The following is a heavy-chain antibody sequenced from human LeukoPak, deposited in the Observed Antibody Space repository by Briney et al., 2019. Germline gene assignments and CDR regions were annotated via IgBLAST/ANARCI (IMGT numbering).Heavy chain of an antibody. J-gene: IGHJ4*02. V-gene: IGHV4-34*01. Sequence: SETLSLTRAVYGVSFSGYFWSCIGQPPGKGREWFEEIHHSCSTHYNPALKSRVTISVATSKNQFSLKLSSVTAADTAVYYCARKGRGYSYGYVLWGQGTLVTVSS. CDR3: ARKGRGYSYGYVL. D-gene: IGHD5-18*01. CDR1: GVSFSGYF. CDR2: IHHSCST.